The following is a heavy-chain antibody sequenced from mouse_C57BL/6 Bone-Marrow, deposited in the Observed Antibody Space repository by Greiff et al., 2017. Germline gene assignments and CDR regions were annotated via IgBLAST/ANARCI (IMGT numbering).Heavy chain of an antibody. J-gene: IGHJ2*01. Sequence: QVQLTESGAELMKPGASVKLSCKATGYTFTGYWIEWVKQRPGHGLEWIGEILPGSGSTNYNEKFKGKATFTADTSSNTAYMQLSSLTTEDSAIYYCARGGIYYDYDPDYWGQGTTLTVSS. CDR1: GYTFTGYW. CDR2: ILPGSGST. V-gene: IGHV1-9*01. D-gene: IGHD2-4*01. CDR3: ARGGIYYDYDPDY.